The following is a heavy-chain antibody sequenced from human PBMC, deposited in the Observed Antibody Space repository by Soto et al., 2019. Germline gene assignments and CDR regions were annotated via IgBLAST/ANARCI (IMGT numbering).Heavy chain of an antibody. CDR1: GYTFTSYD. V-gene: IGHV1-18*01. D-gene: IGHD2-15*01. CDR2: ISAYNGNT. J-gene: IGHJ4*02. CDR3: AIWVLPSDGAVY. Sequence: GASVKVSCKASGYTFTSYDINWVRQATGQGLEWMGWISAYNGNTNYAQKLQGRVTMTTDTSTSTAYMELRSLRSDDTAVYYCAIWVLPSDGAVYWGQGTLVTVSS.